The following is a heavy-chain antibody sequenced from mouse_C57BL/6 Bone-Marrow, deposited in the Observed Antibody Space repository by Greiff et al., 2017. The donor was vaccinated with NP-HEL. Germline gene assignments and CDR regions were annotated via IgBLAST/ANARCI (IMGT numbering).Heavy chain of an antibody. Sequence: EVKLEESGPGLVKPSQSLSLTCSVTGYSITSGYYWNWIRQFPGNKLEWMGYISYDGSNNYNPSLNNRISITRDTSKNQFFLKLNSVTTEDTATYYCASPSGAYWGQGTLVTVSA. CDR3: ASPSGAY. CDR1: GYSITSGYY. J-gene: IGHJ3*01. V-gene: IGHV3-6*01. CDR2: ISYDGSN. D-gene: IGHD3-1*01.